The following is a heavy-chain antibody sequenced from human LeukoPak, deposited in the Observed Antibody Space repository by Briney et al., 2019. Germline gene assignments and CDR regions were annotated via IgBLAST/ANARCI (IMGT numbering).Heavy chain of an antibody. Sequence: GGSLRLSCAASGFTFSHYAMTWVRQAPGKRLEWVSGISSGGTTYSADSVKGRFTISRDNSKNTLYLQMNSLRAEDTAVYYCAKSHDPPMYSSSWYGMDVWGQGNTVTVSS. CDR2: ISSGGTT. D-gene: IGHD6-13*01. J-gene: IGHJ6*02. CDR1: GFTFSHYA. CDR3: AKSHDPPMYSSSWYGMDV. V-gene: IGHV3-23*01.